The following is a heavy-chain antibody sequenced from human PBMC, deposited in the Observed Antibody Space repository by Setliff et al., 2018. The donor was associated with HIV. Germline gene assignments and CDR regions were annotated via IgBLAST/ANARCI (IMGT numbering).Heavy chain of an antibody. D-gene: IGHD6-13*01. CDR1: GGSINSRSYY. CDR2: IYFSGTP. V-gene: IGHV4-39*01. J-gene: IGHJ4*02. CDR3: ARRGIAAAGSDS. Sequence: PSETLSLTCTVSGGSINSRSYYWAWIRQPPGKGLEWVASIYFSGTPYYNPSLKNRVTISVDTSKNQFSLKLSSVTAADTAVYHCARRGIAAAGSDSWGQGTLVTVSS.